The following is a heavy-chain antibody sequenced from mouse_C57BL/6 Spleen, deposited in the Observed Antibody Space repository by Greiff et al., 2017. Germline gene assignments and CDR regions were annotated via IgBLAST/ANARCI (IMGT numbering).Heavy chain of an antibody. J-gene: IGHJ1*03. CDR1: GYTFTNYW. Sequence: VQLQQSGAELVRPGTSVKMSCKASGYTFTNYWIGWAKQRPGHGLEWIGDIYPGGGYTNYNEKFKGKATLTADKSSSTAYMQFSSLTSEDSAICYCARGKDYYGSSPWYFDVWGTGTTVTVSS. CDR2: IYPGGGYT. CDR3: ARGKDYYGSSPWYFDV. V-gene: IGHV1-63*01. D-gene: IGHD1-1*01.